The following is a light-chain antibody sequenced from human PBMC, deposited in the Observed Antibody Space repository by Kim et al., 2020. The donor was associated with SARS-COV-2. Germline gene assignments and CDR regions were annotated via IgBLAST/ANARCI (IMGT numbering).Light chain of an antibody. CDR2: EVS. V-gene: IGLV2-18*02. CDR1: SSDVGNYNR. Sequence: PGQSVTISCTGTSSDVGNYNRVSWYQQPPGAAPKLIIYEVSQRPSGVPDRFSGSKSGNTAYLTISGLQAEDEADYYCSSYRSTTALFGGGTQLTVL. CDR3: SSYRSTTAL. J-gene: IGLJ2*01.